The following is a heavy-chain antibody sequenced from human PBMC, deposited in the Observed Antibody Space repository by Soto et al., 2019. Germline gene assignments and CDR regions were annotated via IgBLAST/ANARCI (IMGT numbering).Heavy chain of an antibody. D-gene: IGHD3-22*01. J-gene: IGHJ4*02. V-gene: IGHV5-51*01. CDR1: GYSFTSYW. CDR2: IYPGDSDT. Sequence: GESLKISCKGSGYSFTSYWIAWVRQMPGKGLEWMGIIYPGDSDTRYSPSFQGQVTISADQSITTAYLQWSSLKASDTAMYYCARHRDGSYDSSGYYYFDYWGQGTLVTVSS. CDR3: ARHRDGSYDSSGYYYFDY.